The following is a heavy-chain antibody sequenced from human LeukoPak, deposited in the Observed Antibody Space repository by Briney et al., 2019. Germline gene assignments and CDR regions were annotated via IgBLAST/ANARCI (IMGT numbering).Heavy chain of an antibody. CDR1: GFTFSNYG. CDR3: AKKFPGTVAAGPDH. V-gene: IGHV3-30*18. Sequence: PGGSLRLSCAASGFTFSNYGMHWVRQAPGKGLEWVAVISYDGGNKYYGDSVKGRFTISRDNSKNTLYLQMNSLRAEDTAVYYCAKKFPGTVAAGPDHWGQGTLVTVSS. J-gene: IGHJ4*02. D-gene: IGHD6-13*01. CDR2: ISYDGGNK.